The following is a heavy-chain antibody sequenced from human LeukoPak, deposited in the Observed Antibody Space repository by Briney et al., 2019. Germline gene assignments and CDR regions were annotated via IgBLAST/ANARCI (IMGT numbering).Heavy chain of an antibody. Sequence: SQSLSLTCIVSSRSISSGGYYWSRIRQHPGNGLEGLGHIYYSGSTYYNPSLKRRGTRSVDTSKHQFSLKLSSVTAADTAVYYCARAPYDSSGYYYFDYWGQGTLVTVSS. V-gene: IGHV4-31*03. CDR2: IYYSGST. CDR3: ARAPYDSSGYYYFDY. CDR1: SRSISSGGYY. J-gene: IGHJ4*02. D-gene: IGHD3-22*01.